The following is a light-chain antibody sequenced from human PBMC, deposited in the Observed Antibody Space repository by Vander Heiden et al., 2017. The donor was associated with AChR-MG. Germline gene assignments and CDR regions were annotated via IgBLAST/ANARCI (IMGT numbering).Light chain of an antibody. CDR3: QQRSNWPRMYT. J-gene: IGKJ2*01. CDR2: DAS. V-gene: IGKV3-11*01. Sequence: EIVLTQSPDTLSLSPGERATLSCRASQSVSSYLAWYQQKPSQAPRLLIYDASNRATGIPARFSGSGSGTDFTLTISSLEPEDFAVYYCQQRSNWPRMYTFGQGTKLEIK. CDR1: QSVSSY.